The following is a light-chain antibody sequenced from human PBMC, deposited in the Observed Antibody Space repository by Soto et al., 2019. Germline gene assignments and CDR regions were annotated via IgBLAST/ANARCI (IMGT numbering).Light chain of an antibody. CDR3: QQYGSSGT. J-gene: IGKJ1*01. CDR1: QSVSSSS. V-gene: IGKV3-20*01. Sequence: EILLTHSPGTLSLSPVERATLSGRASQSVSSSSLAWYQQKPGQAPRLLIYCASNRATGITDRFSGSGSGTDFTLNISRLEPEDFPVYYCQQYGSSGTFGPGTQLDI. CDR2: CAS.